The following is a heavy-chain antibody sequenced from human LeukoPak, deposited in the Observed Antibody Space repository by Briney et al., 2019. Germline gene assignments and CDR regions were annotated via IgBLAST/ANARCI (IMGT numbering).Heavy chain of an antibody. Sequence: GGSLRLSCAASGFTFSGYSMSWVRQAPGKGLEWVSDITTSGDNKYYVDSVKGRFTISRDNAKNTLYLQMNSLGADDTAVYYCASDHENFFDYWGQGTMVSVST. CDR3: ASDHENFFDY. J-gene: IGHJ4*02. CDR1: GFTFSGYS. CDR2: ITTSGDNK. V-gene: IGHV3-23*01.